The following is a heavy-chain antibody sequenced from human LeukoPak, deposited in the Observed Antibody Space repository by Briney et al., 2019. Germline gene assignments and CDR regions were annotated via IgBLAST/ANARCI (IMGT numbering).Heavy chain of an antibody. D-gene: IGHD5-12*01. CDR1: GFTFSDYY. Sequence: TGGSLRLSCAASGFTFSDYYMNWIRQAPGKGLEWVSYISSSGSAMDYADSVRGRFTISRDNAKNSLSLQMNSLRAEDTAVYYCARDPQDREGSGNEGNYWGQGTLVTVSS. J-gene: IGHJ4*02. CDR2: ISSSGSAM. CDR3: ARDPQDREGSGNEGNY. V-gene: IGHV3-11*01.